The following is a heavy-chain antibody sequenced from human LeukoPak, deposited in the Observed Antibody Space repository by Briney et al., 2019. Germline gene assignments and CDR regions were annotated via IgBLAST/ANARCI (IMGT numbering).Heavy chain of an antibody. CDR1: GFTFSSYA. D-gene: IGHD5-18*01. CDR2: ISGSGGST. CDR3: ASRGYSYGYSSLNYYYYMDV. J-gene: IGHJ6*03. V-gene: IGHV3-23*01. Sequence: PGGSLRLSCAASGFTFSSYAMSWVRQAPGKGLEWVSAISGSGGSTYYADSVKGRFTISRDNAKNSLYLQMNSLRAEDTAVYYCASRGYSYGYSSLNYYYYMDVWGKGTTVTVSS.